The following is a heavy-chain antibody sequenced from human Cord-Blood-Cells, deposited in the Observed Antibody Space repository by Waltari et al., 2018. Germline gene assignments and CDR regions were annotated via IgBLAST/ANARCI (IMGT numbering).Heavy chain of an antibody. CDR1: GGSFSGYY. V-gene: IGHV4-34*01. Sequence: QVQLQQWGAGLLKPSETLSLTCAVYGGSFSGYYWSWIRQPPGKGLEWIGEINHSGSTNYNPSLKSRVTISVHTSKNQFSLKLSSVTAADTAVYYCARGDAFDIWGQGTMVTVSS. CDR2: INHSGST. J-gene: IGHJ3*02. CDR3: ARGDAFDI.